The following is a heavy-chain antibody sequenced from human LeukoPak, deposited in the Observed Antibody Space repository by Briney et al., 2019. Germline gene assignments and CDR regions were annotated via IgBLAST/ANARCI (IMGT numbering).Heavy chain of an antibody. CDR2: ISAYNGYI. CDR1: GYTFTSDD. J-gene: IGHJ3*02. D-gene: IGHD2-15*01. CDR3: ARVALYCSGRNCQARGAFDI. Sequence: ASLKVSCKASGYTFTSDDITWVRQAPGQGLEWIGWISAYNGYINYSYKLQGRVTMTTDTSTSTAYMELRSLRSDATAVYYCARVALYCSGRNCQARGAFDIWGQGTMVPVSS. V-gene: IGHV1-18*04.